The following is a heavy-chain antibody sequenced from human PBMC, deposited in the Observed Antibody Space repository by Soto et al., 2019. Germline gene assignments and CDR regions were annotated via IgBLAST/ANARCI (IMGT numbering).Heavy chain of an antibody. V-gene: IGHV1-69*06. CDR1: GGTFSSYA. D-gene: IGHD3-10*01. CDR2: IIPIFGTA. CDR3: ARGRRMVRGVTKPTYYFDY. Sequence: EASVKVACKASGGTFSSYAISWVRQAPGQGLEWMGWIIPIFGTANYAQKFQGRVTMTANTSTSTAYMELSSLKSEDTAVYYCARGRRMVRGVTKPTYYFDYWGQGTLVTVSS. J-gene: IGHJ4*02.